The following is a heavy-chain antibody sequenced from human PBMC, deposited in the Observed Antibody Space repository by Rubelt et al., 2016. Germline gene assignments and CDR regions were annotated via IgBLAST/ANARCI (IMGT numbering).Heavy chain of an antibody. CDR3: ALRGSPTRGFDY. V-gene: IGHV2-5*02. CDR1: GFSLSSTGVG. D-gene: IGHD1-26*01. CDR2: IYWDDDK. J-gene: IGHJ4*02. Sequence: QITLKESGLTLVKPTQTLTLTCTFSGFSLSSTGVGVGWIRQPPGKALEWLALIYWDDDKRYSLSLNNRITIIKDTSKNQVVLSVTNMDPVGTGTYYCALRGSPTRGFDYWGQGTLVTVSS.